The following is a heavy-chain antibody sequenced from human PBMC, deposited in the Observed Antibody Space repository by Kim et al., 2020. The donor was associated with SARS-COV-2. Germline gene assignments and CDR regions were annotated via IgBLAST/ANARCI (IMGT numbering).Heavy chain of an antibody. D-gene: IGHD4-17*01. CDR3: ARGHSEYGGNPCWFDP. CDR1: GGSFSGYY. V-gene: IGHV4-34*01. CDR2: INHSGST. J-gene: IGHJ5*02. Sequence: SETLSLTCAVYGGSFSGYYWSWIRQPPGKGLEWIGEINHSGSTNYNPSLKSRVTISVDTSKNQFSLKLSSVTAADTAVYYCARGHSEYGGNPCWFDPWGQGTLVTVSS.